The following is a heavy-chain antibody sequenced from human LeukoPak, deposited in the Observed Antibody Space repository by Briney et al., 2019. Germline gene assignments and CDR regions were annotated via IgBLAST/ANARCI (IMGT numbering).Heavy chain of an antibody. CDR3: ARDPSIAAAGTLIDY. V-gene: IGHV3-33*01. J-gene: IGHJ4*02. D-gene: IGHD6-13*01. CDR2: IWYDGSNK. Sequence: GRSLRLSCAASGFTFSSYGMHWVRQAPGRGREWVAVIWYDGSNKYYADSVKGRFTISRDNSKNTLYLQMNSLRAEDTAVYYCARDPSIAAAGTLIDYWGQGTLVTVSS. CDR1: GFTFSSYG.